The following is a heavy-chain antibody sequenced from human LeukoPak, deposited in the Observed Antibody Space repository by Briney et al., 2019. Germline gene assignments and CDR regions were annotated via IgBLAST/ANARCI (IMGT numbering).Heavy chain of an antibody. D-gene: IGHD4-17*01. J-gene: IGHJ3*01. CDR1: GFTFSSYA. CDR2: IFASGAIT. V-gene: IGHV3-23*01. Sequence: GGSLRLSCAASGFTFSSYAMSWVRQAPGKGLEWVSAIFASGAITQYADSVKGRFTISRDNSKNTLYLQMNSLRADDTAVYYCARDPNGDYIGAFDFRGQGTMVTVSS. CDR3: ARDPNGDYIGAFDF.